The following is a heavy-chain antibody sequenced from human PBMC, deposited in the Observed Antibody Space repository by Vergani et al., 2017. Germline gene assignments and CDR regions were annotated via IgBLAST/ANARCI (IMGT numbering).Heavy chain of an antibody. D-gene: IGHD3-10*01. Sequence: EVQLVESGGGLVQPGGSLRLSCAASGFTFSSYWMSWVRQAPGKGLEWVANIKQDGSEKYYVDSVKGRFTSSRDNAKNSLYLQMNSLRAEATAVYYCARDGGSGSYDYWGQGTLVTVSS. CDR2: IKQDGSEK. J-gene: IGHJ4*02. CDR1: GFTFSSYW. V-gene: IGHV3-7*03. CDR3: ARDGGSGSYDY.